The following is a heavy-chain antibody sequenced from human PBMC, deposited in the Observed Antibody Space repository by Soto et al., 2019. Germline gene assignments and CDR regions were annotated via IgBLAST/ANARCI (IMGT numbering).Heavy chain of an antibody. J-gene: IGHJ6*03. Sequence: EVQLVESGGGLVKPGGPLRPSWEASGFPFSNAYMNWVRRAPGKGLEWAARIKTKADGGATDYAAPVRDRFTISRDDSKNTLYLQMNSLKTEDTAVYYCTTAAGTQYYYYYNLDVWGQGATVAVSS. CDR2: IKTKADGGAT. CDR3: TTAAGTQYYYYYNLDV. D-gene: IGHD1-1*01. V-gene: IGHV3-15*07. CDR1: GFPFSNAY.